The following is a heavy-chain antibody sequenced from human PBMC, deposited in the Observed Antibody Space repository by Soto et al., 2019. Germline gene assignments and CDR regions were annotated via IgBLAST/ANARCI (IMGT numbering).Heavy chain of an antibody. V-gene: IGHV1-69*02. Sequence: QVQLVQSGAEVKKPGSSVKVSCKASGGTFSSYTISWVRQAPGQGLEWMGRIIPILGIANYAQKYQGRVTITADKSTSTASMELSSLRSEDTAVYYCARGARYCSGGSCYSPGSWFDPWGQGTLVTVSS. CDR1: GGTFSSYT. D-gene: IGHD2-15*01. CDR3: ARGARYCSGGSCYSPGSWFDP. J-gene: IGHJ5*02. CDR2: IIPILGIA.